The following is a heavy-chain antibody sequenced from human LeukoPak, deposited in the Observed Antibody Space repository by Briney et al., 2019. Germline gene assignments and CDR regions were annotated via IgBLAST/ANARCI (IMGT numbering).Heavy chain of an antibody. CDR3: AKGRWGLTINNFDI. CDR1: GFTFSRFG. V-gene: IGHV3-30*18. CDR2: ISYDGRNK. Sequence: GGSLRLSCAASGFTFSRFGMHWVRQAPGKGLEWVALISYDGRNKYYADSVKGRFTISRDNSKNTLYLQMNSLRAEDTAVYYCAKGRWGLTINNFDIWGQGTMVTVSS. D-gene: IGHD3-9*01. J-gene: IGHJ3*02.